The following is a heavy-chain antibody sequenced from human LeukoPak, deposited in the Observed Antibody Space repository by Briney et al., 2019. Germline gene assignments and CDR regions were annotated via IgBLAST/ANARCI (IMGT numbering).Heavy chain of an antibody. CDR3: ARRMGRDGYNPNWLDP. D-gene: IGHD5-24*01. CDR1: GFTFSSYT. CDR2: ISGSSTYI. V-gene: IGHV3-21*01. J-gene: IGHJ5*02. Sequence: GGSLRLSCAASGFTFSSYTMNWVRQAPGKGLEWVSSISGSSTYIYYADSVKGRFTISRDNAENSLCLQMSSLRAEDTAVYYCARRMGRDGYNPNWLDPWGQGTLVTVSS.